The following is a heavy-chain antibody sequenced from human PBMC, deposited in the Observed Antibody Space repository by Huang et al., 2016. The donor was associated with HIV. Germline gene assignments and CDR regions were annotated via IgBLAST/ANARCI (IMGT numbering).Heavy chain of an antibody. Sequence: EVQLVESGGGLVQPGGSLRLSCAASGFIFSSYSMNWVRQAPGKGREWISYISASMTSMHYADSVKGRFTVSRDNVGNSLYLEMKSLRDEDTAVYYCARSGSTPDGFWGQGTLVTVSS. D-gene: IGHD3-10*01. CDR2: ISASMTSM. J-gene: IGHJ4*02. V-gene: IGHV3-48*02. CDR3: ARSGSTPDGF. CDR1: GFIFSSYS.